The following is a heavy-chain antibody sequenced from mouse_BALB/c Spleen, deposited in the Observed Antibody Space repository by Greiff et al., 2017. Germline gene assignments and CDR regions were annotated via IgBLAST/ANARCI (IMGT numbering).Heavy chain of an antibody. Sequence: DVQLQESGPDLVKPSQSLSLTCTVTGYSITSGYSWHWIRQFPGNKLEWMGYIHYSGSTNYNPSLKSRIPITRDTSKNQFFLQLNSVTTEDTATYYCAAYYGNFPWFAYWGQGTLVTVSA. CDR1: GYSITSGYS. D-gene: IGHD2-10*01. V-gene: IGHV3-1*02. CDR2: IHYSGST. CDR3: AAYYGNFPWFAY. J-gene: IGHJ3*01.